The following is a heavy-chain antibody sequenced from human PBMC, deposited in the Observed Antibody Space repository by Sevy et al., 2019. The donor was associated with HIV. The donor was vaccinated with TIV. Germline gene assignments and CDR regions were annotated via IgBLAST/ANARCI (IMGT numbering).Heavy chain of an antibody. CDR1: GLSFGSYE. V-gene: IGHV3-48*03. D-gene: IGHD3-22*01. CDR2: ISTGGGTI. J-gene: IGHJ4*01. Sequence: GGSLRLSCAASGLSFGSYELNWVRQAPGKGLQWISYISTGGGTIFYADSVKGRFTISRDNAKNSVFLQMNSLRAEGTAVYFCATSRRDYYNYYFDYWGHGTLVTVSS. CDR3: ATSRRDYYNYYFDY.